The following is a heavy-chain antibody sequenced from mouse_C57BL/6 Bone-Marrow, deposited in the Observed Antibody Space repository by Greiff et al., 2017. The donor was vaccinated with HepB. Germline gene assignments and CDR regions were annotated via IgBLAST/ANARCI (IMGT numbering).Heavy chain of an antibody. CDR2: INYDGSST. V-gene: IGHV5-16*01. CDR3: ARTGRGYDAAMDY. CDR1: GFTFSDYY. D-gene: IGHD2-2*01. Sequence: EVKLVESEGGLVQPGSSMKLSCTASGFTFSDYYMAWVRQVPEKGLEWVANINYDGSSTYYLDSLKSRFIISRDNAKNILYLQMSSLKSEDTATYYCARTGRGYDAAMDYWGQGTSVTVSS. J-gene: IGHJ4*01.